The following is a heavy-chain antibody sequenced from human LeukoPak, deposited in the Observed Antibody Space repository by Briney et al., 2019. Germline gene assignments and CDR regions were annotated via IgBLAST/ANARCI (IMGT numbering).Heavy chain of an antibody. V-gene: IGHV3-7*03. CDR1: GFTFSNVW. D-gene: IGHD1/OR15-1a*01. CDR2: MNKDGSEK. J-gene: IGHJ6*02. Sequence: GGSLRLSCAASGFTFSNVWMSWVRQVPGKGLEWVANMNKDGSEKYYVDSVKGRFTISRDTAKNSLYLQMNNLRAEDTALYYCAGNNDMDVWGQGTTVIVSS. CDR3: AGNNDMDV.